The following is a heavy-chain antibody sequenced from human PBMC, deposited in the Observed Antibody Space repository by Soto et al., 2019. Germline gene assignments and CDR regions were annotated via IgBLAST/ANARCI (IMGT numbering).Heavy chain of an antibody. CDR2: IYSGGST. V-gene: IGHV4-61*01. CDR3: ARFVRSCSATTCSTRADV. D-gene: IGHD2-2*01. J-gene: IGHJ6*02. CDR1: GGFVNSDTHS. Sequence: SETLSLTCTVSGGFVNSDTHSWSWIRQTPGKRLEWIGFIYSGGSTKNPSLRSRVTMSVDTSKNQFSLKLRSVIVADTAVYHCARFVRSCSATTCSTRADVWGQGITVTVSS.